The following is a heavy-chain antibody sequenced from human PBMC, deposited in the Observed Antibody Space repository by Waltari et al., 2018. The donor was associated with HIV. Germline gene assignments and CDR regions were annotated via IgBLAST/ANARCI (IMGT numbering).Heavy chain of an antibody. V-gene: IGHV2-5*02. Sequence: QITLKESGPTLVKPTQTLTLTCTFSGFSLSTSGVGVGWIRQPPGKALEWLALIYWDDDKRYSPSLKSRLTITKDTSKNQVVLTMTNMDPVDTATYYCAHRRLTEWYSSGGWFDPWGQGTLVTVSS. CDR3: AHRRLTEWYSSGGWFDP. D-gene: IGHD6-19*01. CDR1: GFSLSTSGVG. J-gene: IGHJ5*02. CDR2: IYWDDDK.